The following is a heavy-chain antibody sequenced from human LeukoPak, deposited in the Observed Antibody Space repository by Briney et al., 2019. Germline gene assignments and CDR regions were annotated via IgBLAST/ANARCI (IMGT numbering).Heavy chain of an antibody. D-gene: IGHD6-19*01. Sequence: PGGSLRLSCAASGFTFTTYWMSWVRQAPGKGLEWVANIKQDGTEKYYVDSVKGRFTISRDNAKNSLYLQMNSLRAEDTALYYCAKDSVAVTGTGNIDYWGQGTLVTVSS. CDR3: AKDSVAVTGTGNIDY. CDR2: IKQDGTEK. V-gene: IGHV3-7*03. CDR1: GFTFTTYW. J-gene: IGHJ4*02.